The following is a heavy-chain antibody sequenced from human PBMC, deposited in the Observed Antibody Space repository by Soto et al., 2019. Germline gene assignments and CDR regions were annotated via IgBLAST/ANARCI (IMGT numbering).Heavy chain of an antibody. J-gene: IGHJ4*02. D-gene: IGHD3-22*01. CDR1: GGSISSYY. Sequence: PSETLSLTCTVSGGSISSYYWSWVRQPPGKGLEWIGYIYYSGFTNYNPSLKSRVTISVDTSKNQFSLKLSSVTAADTAVYYCARLSGYSTDFWGQGTLVTVSS. CDR2: IYYSGFT. CDR3: ARLSGYSTDF. V-gene: IGHV4-59*01.